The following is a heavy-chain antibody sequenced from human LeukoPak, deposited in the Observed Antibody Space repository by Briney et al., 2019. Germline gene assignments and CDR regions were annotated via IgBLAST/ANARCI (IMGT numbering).Heavy chain of an antibody. CDR1: GGTFSNYA. D-gene: IGHD1-26*01. CDR3: ARVVVGATKGWFDP. V-gene: IGHV1-69*05. Sequence: SVKVSCKASGGTFSNYAISWVRQAPGQGLEWMGGIIPLFRTANFAQKFQDRITITTDKSTTTAYMELSSLSSEDTAVYYCARVVVGATKGWFDPWGQGTLVTVSS. CDR2: IIPLFRTA. J-gene: IGHJ5*02.